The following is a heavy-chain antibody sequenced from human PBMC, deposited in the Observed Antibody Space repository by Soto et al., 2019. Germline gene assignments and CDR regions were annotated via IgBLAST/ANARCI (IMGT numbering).Heavy chain of an antibody. CDR1: GGSISFGGYS. Sequence: SLSLTCAVSGGSISFGGYSWSWIRQPPRKGLEWIGYIYHSGSTYYNPSLKSRVTISVDRSKNQFSLKLSSVTAADTAVYYCARGPGYSGYDAYYYYGMDVWGQGTTVTVPS. CDR3: ARGPGYSGYDAYYYYGMDV. J-gene: IGHJ6*02. D-gene: IGHD5-12*01. CDR2: IYHSGST. V-gene: IGHV4-30-2*01.